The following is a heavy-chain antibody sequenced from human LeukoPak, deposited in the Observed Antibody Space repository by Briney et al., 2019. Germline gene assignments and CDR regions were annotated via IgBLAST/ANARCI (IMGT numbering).Heavy chain of an antibody. J-gene: IGHJ5*02. D-gene: IGHD6-13*01. Sequence: ASVKVSCKASGYTFTGYYMHWVRQAPGQGLEWMGWINPNSGGTNYAQKFQGRVTMTRDTSISTAYMELSRLRSDDTAVYYCARDVGITVADSFDPWGQGTLVTVSS. V-gene: IGHV1-2*02. CDR1: GYTFTGYY. CDR2: INPNSGGT. CDR3: ARDVGITVADSFDP.